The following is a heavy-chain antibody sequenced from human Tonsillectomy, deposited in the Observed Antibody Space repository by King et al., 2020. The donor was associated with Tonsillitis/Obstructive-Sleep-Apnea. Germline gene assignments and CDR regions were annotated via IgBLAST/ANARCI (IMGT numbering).Heavy chain of an antibody. CDR3: ARGGYIWNQDYYYYMDV. J-gene: IGHJ6*03. D-gene: IGHD1-20*01. CDR1: GGSISSYY. V-gene: IGHV4-59*01. Sequence: QLQESGPGLVKPSETLSLTCTVSGGSISSYYWSWIRQPPGKGLEWIGYIYYSGSTNYNPSLKSRVTISVDTSKNQFSLKLSSVTAADTAVFYCARGGYIWNQDYYYYMDVWGQGTTVTVSS. CDR2: IYYSGST.